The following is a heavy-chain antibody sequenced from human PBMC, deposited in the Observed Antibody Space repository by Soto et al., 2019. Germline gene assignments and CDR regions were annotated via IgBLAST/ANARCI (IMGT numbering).Heavy chain of an antibody. CDR1: GYTFTSYA. D-gene: IGHD3-22*01. V-gene: IGHV1-3*01. J-gene: IGHJ4*02. CDR3: ARVRWWDYCDSSGYLGDFDY. Sequence: VASVKVSCKASGYTFTSYAMHWVRQAPGQRLEWMGWINAGNGNTKYSQKFQGRVTITRDTSASTAYMELSSLRSEDTAVYYCARVRWWDYCDSSGYLGDFDYWGQGTLVTVSS. CDR2: INAGNGNT.